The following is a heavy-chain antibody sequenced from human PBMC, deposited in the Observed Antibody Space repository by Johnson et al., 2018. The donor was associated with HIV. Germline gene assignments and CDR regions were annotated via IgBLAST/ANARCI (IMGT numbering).Heavy chain of an antibody. J-gene: IGHJ3*02. D-gene: IGHD4-23*01. CDR1: RFTFINYA. CDR2: ISGSGATT. CDR3: AKDQTVVTYDAFDI. Sequence: VQLVESGGGLVQPGGSLRLSCAASRFTFINYAMNWVRQAPGTGLEWVSTISGSGATTYYPGSVKGRFTISRDNGKNSLYMQMNNLRADDTALYYCAKDQTVVTYDAFDIWGQGTMVTVSS. V-gene: IGHV3-23*04.